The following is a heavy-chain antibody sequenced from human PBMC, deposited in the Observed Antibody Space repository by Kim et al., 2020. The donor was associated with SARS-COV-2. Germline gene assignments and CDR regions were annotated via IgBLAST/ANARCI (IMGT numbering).Heavy chain of an antibody. Sequence: GGSLRLSCAASGFTFSSYSMNWVRQAPGKGLEWVSSISSSSSYIYYADSVKGRFTISRDNAKNSLYLQMNSLRAEDTAVYYCARECSSTSCYVDYWGQGTLVTVSS. V-gene: IGHV3-21*01. D-gene: IGHD2-2*01. CDR2: ISSSSSYI. J-gene: IGHJ4*02. CDR1: GFTFSSYS. CDR3: ARECSSTSCYVDY.